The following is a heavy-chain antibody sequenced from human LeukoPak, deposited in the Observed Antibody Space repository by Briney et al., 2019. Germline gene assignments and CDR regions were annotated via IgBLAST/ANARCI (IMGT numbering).Heavy chain of an antibody. D-gene: IGHD3-10*01. CDR2: ISGSGGST. CDR3: AKVRYYYGSGSANYLDY. CDR1: GFPFSSYG. Sequence: GALRLSCAASGFPFSSYGMSWVRQAPGKGLEWVSAISGSGGSTYYADSVKGRLTISRDNSKNTLYLQMNSLRAEDTAVYYCAKVRYYYGSGSANYLDYWGQGTLVTVSS. V-gene: IGHV3-23*01. J-gene: IGHJ4*02.